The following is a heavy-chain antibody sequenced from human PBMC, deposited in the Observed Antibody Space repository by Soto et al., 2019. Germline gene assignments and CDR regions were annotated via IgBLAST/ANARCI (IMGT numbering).Heavy chain of an antibody. J-gene: IGHJ4*02. Sequence: GGPLILSCAASGFSFSDAWMSCVRQTPGKGVELVAVIWYDGGNTYYADSVKGRFTISRDNSKNPLYLQMRSLGAEDTAVYYCARVGKPVAGLLGIGYWGQGTLVTVSS. CDR3: ARVGKPVAGLLGIGY. V-gene: IGHV3-33*08. CDR1: GFSFSDAW. CDR2: IWYDGGNT. D-gene: IGHD6-19*01.